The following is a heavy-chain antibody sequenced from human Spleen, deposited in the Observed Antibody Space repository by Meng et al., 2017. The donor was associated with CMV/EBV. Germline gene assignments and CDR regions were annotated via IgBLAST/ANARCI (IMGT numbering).Heavy chain of an antibody. CDR1: GFTFSSYN. CDR3: ALTFDFWRGRVPDS. J-gene: IGHJ4*02. V-gene: IGHV4-34*08. D-gene: IGHD3-3*01. CDR2: VNHGGGT. Sequence: ESLKISCAASGFTFSSYNMNWVRQPPGKGLEWIGEVNHGGGTNYNPSLMSRLTISLDTSKTQFSLKLRSVTAADTAVYYCALTFDFWRGRVPDSWGQGTLVTVSS.